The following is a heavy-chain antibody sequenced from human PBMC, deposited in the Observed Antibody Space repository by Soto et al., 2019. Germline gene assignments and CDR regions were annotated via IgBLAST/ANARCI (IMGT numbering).Heavy chain of an antibody. CDR2: SSGSGGST. D-gene: IGHD3-3*01. V-gene: IGHV3-23*01. CDR1: GGTISSYG. J-gene: IGHJ5*02. CDR3: AKEKGTICPFDP. Sequence: GGTLSLTCAASGGTISSYGKCWGWHAPGKGLQWVSASSGSGGSTYYADSVKGRFTISRDNSKNTLYLQMNSLRAEDTAVYYCAKEKGTICPFDPWGQGTLVTVSS.